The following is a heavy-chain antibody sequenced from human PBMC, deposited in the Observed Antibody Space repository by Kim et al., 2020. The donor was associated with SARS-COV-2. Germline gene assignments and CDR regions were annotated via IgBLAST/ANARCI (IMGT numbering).Heavy chain of an antibody. D-gene: IGHD4-17*01. V-gene: IGHV3-30-3*01. Sequence: GGSLRLSCAASGFTFSSYAMHWVRQAPGKGLEWVAVISYDGSNKYYADSVKGRFTISRDNSKNTLYLQMNSLRAEDTAVYYCASPYGDVRGLGLFDYWGQGTLVTVSS. CDR2: ISYDGSNK. CDR3: ASPYGDVRGLGLFDY. J-gene: IGHJ4*02. CDR1: GFTFSSYA.